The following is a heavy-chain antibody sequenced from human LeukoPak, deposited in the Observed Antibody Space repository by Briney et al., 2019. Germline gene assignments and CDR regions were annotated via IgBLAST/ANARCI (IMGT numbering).Heavy chain of an antibody. CDR2: ISSSSSYI. V-gene: IGHV3-21*01. CDR3: ASETVTMNPNWFDP. D-gene: IGHD4-17*01. J-gene: IGHJ5*02. Sequence: KPGGSLRLSCAASGFTFSSYSMNWVRQAPGKGLEWVSSISSSSSYIYYADSVKGRFTISRDNAKNSLYLQMNSLRAEDTAVYYCASETVTMNPNWFDPWGQGTLVTVSS. CDR1: GFTFSSYS.